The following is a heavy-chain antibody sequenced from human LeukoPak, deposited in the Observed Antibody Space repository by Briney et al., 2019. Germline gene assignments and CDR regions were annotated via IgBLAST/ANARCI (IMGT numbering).Heavy chain of an antibody. J-gene: IGHJ3*02. CDR3: ASLIVVVTFDTFDI. V-gene: IGHV3-48*03. CDR2: SDFSGSSI. CDR1: GLSFSSYE. D-gene: IGHD2-21*02. Sequence: GGSLRLSCAGSGLSFSSYEMNWVRQAPGKGLEWVSYSDFSGSSIYYADSVKGRFTISRDNAKNSLYLQMNSLRVEDTAVYYCASLIVVVTFDTFDIWGQGTMVTVSS.